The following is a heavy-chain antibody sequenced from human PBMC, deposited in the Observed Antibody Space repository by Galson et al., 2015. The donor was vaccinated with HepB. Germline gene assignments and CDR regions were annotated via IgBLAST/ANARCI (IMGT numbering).Heavy chain of an antibody. CDR2: IESKTDGGTT. V-gene: IGHV3-15*04. CDR3: ATAPGYYDSAPFDY. CDR1: GFTFSNAW. J-gene: IGHJ4*02. Sequence: SLRLSCAASGFTFSNAWMSWVRQAPGKGLEWVGRIESKTDGGTTDYAAPVKGRFTISRDDSKNTLYLQMNSLKTEDTAVYYCATAPGYYDSAPFDYWGQGTLVTVSS. D-gene: IGHD3-22*01.